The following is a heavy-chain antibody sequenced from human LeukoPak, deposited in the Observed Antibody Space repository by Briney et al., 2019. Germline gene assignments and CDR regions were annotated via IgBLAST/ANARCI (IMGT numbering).Heavy chain of an antibody. J-gene: IGHJ4*02. CDR3: ARQFGGSPFIDY. Sequence: SETLSLTCTDSVGSISSSSYYWAWIRQPPGKGLEWIGNIYYSGSAYYNPSLRSRVTISVDTSKNQFSLNLSSVTAADTAVYYCARQFGGSPFIDYWGQGTLVTVTS. CDR2: IYYSGSA. D-gene: IGHD1-26*01. CDR1: VGSISSSSYY. V-gene: IGHV4-39*01.